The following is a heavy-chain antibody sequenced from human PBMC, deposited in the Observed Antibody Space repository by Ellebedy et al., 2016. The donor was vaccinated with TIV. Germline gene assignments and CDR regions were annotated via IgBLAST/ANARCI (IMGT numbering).Heavy chain of an antibody. CDR1: GFIFNNYS. CDR3: ARSGEHDT. V-gene: IGHV3-21*01. CDR2: ISSTGYYI. Sequence: GESLKISCAASGFIFNNYSMNWVRQAPGKGLEWISIISSTGYYIYYADSVKGRFTISRDDAKNSLFLQMNSLRAEDTAVYHCARSGEHDTWGQGTLVAVSS. D-gene: IGHD1-26*01. J-gene: IGHJ5*02.